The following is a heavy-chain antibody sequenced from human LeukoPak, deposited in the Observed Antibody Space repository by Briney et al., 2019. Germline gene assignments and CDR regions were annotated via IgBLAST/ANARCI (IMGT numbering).Heavy chain of an antibody. V-gene: IGHV1-2*02. CDR3: GTERGSYLWGTDFDY. J-gene: IGHJ4*02. CDR1: GYTFTGYY. D-gene: IGHD3-16*01. Sequence: ASVKVSCEASGYTFTGYYMHLVRQAPGQGLEWMGWINPNSGDTKYAQKFQGRVTMTRDTSISTAYMELSRLTSDDTAVYYCGTERGSYLWGTDFDYWGQGTLVTVSS. CDR2: INPNSGDT.